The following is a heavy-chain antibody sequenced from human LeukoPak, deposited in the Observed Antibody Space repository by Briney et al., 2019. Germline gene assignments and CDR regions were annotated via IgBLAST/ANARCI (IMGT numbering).Heavy chain of an antibody. CDR1: GYTFTDYF. J-gene: IGHJ4*02. CDR3: ARGDSSGWPFDY. D-gene: IGHD6-19*01. Sequence: ASVKVSCKASGYTFTDYFLHWVRQAPGQGLEWMGWINPNSGGTNYAQKFQGRVTMTRDTSISTAYMELSRLRSDDTAVYYCARGDSSGWPFDYWGQGTLVTVSS. V-gene: IGHV1-2*02. CDR2: INPNSGGT.